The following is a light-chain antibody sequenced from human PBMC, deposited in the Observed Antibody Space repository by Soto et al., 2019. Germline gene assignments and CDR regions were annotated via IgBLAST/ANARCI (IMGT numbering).Light chain of an antibody. CDR3: PQRSNWVS. CDR1: PSVSSS. V-gene: IGKV3-11*01. J-gene: IGKJ4*01. Sequence: EIVLTQSPATLSLSPGERATLSCRASPSVSSSLAWYQQKPGQAPRLLIYDASNKATGIPARFSAGGSGTDFTVTISSLEPEDFAVYYWPQRSNWVSFGGGTKVEIK. CDR2: DAS.